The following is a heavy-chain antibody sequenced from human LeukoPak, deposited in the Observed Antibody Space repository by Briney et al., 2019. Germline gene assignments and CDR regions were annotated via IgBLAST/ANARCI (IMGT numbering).Heavy chain of an antibody. CDR3: ATDNPKGGAFDI. D-gene: IGHD1-14*01. Sequence: ASVKVSCKVSGYTLTELSMHWVRQAPGKGLEWMGGFDPEDGETIYAQKFQGRVTMTEDTSTDTAYMELSSLRSEDTAVYYCATDNPKGGAFDIWGQGTMVTVSS. J-gene: IGHJ3*02. CDR2: FDPEDGET. CDR1: GYTLTELS. V-gene: IGHV1-24*01.